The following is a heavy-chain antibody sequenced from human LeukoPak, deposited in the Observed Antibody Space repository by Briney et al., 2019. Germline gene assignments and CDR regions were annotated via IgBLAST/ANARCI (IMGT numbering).Heavy chain of an antibody. D-gene: IGHD6-13*01. CDR2: INHSGST. V-gene: IGHV4-34*01. CDR3: ARGRYSSSWYPTRGWFDY. J-gene: IGHJ4*02. Sequence: PSETLSLTCAVYGGSFSGYYWSWIRQPPGKGLEWIGEINHSGSTNYNPSLKSRVTISVDTSKNQFSLKLSSVTAADTAVYYCARGRYSSSWYPTRGWFDYRGQGTLVTVSS. CDR1: GGSFSGYY.